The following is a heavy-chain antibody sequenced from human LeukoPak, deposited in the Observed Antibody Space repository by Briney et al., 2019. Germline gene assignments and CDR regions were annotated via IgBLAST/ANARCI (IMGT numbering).Heavy chain of an antibody. CDR1: GFSFSSYW. CDR3: ARDGGKGYEIDY. J-gene: IGHJ4*02. D-gene: IGHD2-2*01. CDR2: ISTAITTT. V-gene: IGHV3-48*01. Sequence: AGGSLRLSCAASGFSFSSYWMNWVRQAPGKGLEWVSYISTAITTTYYAESVKGRFTISRDNAKNSLYLQMNSLRVEDTAVYYCARDGGKGYEIDYWGQGTLVTVSS.